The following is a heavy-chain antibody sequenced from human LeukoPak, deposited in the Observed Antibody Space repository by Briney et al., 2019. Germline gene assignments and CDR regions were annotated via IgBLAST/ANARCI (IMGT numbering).Heavy chain of an antibody. CDR3: ARAGRWEGRPHAFDI. Sequence: PSETLSLSRSVSTFSFSINYYWGWIRQPPGKGLEWIGSISQTGTTYYNPSLWGRVTISVDTSKNQFSLKLSSVTAADTAVYYCARAGRWEGRPHAFDIWGQGTMVAVSS. V-gene: IGHV4-38-2*02. CDR2: ISQTGTT. J-gene: IGHJ3*02. CDR1: TFSFSINYY. D-gene: IGHD1-26*01.